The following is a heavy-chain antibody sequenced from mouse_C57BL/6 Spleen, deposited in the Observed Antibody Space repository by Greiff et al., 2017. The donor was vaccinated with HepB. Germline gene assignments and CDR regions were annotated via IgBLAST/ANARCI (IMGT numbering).Heavy chain of an antibody. CDR3: ANPYYYGSRGGNYYAMDY. CDR1: GFTFSNYW. J-gene: IGHJ4*01. D-gene: IGHD1-1*01. Sequence: EVKLVESGGGLVQPGGSMKLSCVASGFTFSNYWMNWVRQSPEKGLEWVAQIRLKSDNYATHYAESVKGRFTISRDDSKSSVYLQMNNLRAEDTGIYYCANPYYYGSRGGNYYAMDYWGQGTSVTVSS. CDR2: IRLKSDNYAT. V-gene: IGHV6-3*01.